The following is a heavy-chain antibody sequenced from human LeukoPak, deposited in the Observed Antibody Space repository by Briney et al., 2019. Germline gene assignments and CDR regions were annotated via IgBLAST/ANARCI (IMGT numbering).Heavy chain of an antibody. Sequence: PSETLSLTCAVYGGSFSGYYWSWIRQPPGKGLEWIGEINHSGSTNYNPSLKSRVTISVDTSKNQFSLKLSSVTAADTAVYYCARAEGTVTPKSNKPKVLAAPFDYWGQGTLVTVSS. CDR2: INHSGST. V-gene: IGHV4-34*01. CDR3: ARAEGTVTPKSNKPKVLAAPFDY. D-gene: IGHD4-17*01. J-gene: IGHJ4*02. CDR1: GGSFSGYY.